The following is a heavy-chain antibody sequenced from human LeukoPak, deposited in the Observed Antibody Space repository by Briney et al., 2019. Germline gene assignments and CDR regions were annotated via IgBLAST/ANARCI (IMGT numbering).Heavy chain of an antibody. D-gene: IGHD3-22*01. Sequence: SETLSLTCTVSGGSISSSSYYWGWIRQPPGKGLEWIGSIYYSGSTYYNPSLKSRVTISVDTSKNQFSLKLSSVTAADTAVYYCARGGYYDSSGYYYISRYYFDYWGQGTLVTVSS. CDR2: IYYSGST. CDR1: GGSISSSSYY. J-gene: IGHJ4*02. V-gene: IGHV4-39*07. CDR3: ARGGYYDSSGYYYISRYYFDY.